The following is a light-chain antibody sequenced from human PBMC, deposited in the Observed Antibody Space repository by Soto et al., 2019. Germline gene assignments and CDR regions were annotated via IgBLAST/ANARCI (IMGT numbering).Light chain of an antibody. Sequence: EIGMTQSPATLSVSPGERATLSCRASQSVSSNLAWYQQKPGQAPRLLIYGASTRATGIPARFSGSGSGTEFTLTISSLQSEDFAVYYCQHYNWPPLTFGGGTKVEIK. CDR1: QSVSSN. CDR2: GAS. V-gene: IGKV3-15*01. J-gene: IGKJ4*01. CDR3: QHYNWPPLT.